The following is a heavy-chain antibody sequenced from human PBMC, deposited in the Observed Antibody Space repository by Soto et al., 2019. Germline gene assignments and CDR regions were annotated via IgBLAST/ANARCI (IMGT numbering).Heavy chain of an antibody. CDR3: ARDYYDSSGYSAEFDY. Sequence: PGGSLRLSCAASGFTFSSYTMHWVRQTPGKGLEWVADISHDGGDKYYADSVKGRFTISRDNAKNSLYLQMNSLRAEDTAVYYCARDYYDSSGYSAEFDYWGQGTLVTVSS. V-gene: IGHV3-30-3*01. CDR1: GFTFSSYT. D-gene: IGHD3-22*01. J-gene: IGHJ4*02. CDR2: ISHDGGDK.